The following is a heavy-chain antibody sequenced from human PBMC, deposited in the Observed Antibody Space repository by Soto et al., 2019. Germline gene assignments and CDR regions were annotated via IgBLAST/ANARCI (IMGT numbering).Heavy chain of an antibody. CDR3: ARGTEFGYFDY. CDR1: GGSVSSGGYY. J-gene: IGHJ4*02. Sequence: QVQLQESGPGLVKPSQTLSLTCTVSGGSVSSGGYYWSWIRQHPGKGLEWIGYIYYSGSTYYNPTLKSRVTTSVDTSKNQFSLKLSSVTAADTAVYYCARGTEFGYFDYWGQGTLVTVSS. D-gene: IGHD3-10*01. CDR2: IYYSGST. V-gene: IGHV4-31*03.